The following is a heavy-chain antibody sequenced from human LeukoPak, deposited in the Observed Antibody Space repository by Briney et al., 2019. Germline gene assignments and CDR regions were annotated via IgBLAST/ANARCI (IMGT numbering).Heavy chain of an antibody. CDR2: INPGDSET. V-gene: IGHV5-51*01. CDR3: ARLTTHIVVVPAANVWFDP. D-gene: IGHD2-2*01. J-gene: IGHJ5*02. CDR1: GYSFTNYR. Sequence: GESLKISCQTSGYSFTNYRINWVRQAPGKGLEWMGTINPGDSETKYSPSFQGQVTLSVDKSISTAYLQWSGLRASDTAMYYCARLTTHIVVVPAANVWFDPWGQGTLVTVSS.